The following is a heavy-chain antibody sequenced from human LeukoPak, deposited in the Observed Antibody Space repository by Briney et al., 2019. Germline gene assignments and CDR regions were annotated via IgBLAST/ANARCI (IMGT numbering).Heavy chain of an antibody. J-gene: IGHJ5*02. D-gene: IGHD2-2*03. CDR1: GFAFSSYA. CDR3: ARDDGGYCSSTSCYLGWFDP. V-gene: IGHV3-21*01. CDR2: ITSTSSYI. Sequence: PGGSLRLSCAASGFAFSSYAMNWVRQAPGKGLEWVSSITSTSSYIYYADSVKGRFTISRDNAKNSLYLQMNSLRAEDTAVYYCARDDGGYCSSTSCYLGWFDPWGQGTLVTVSS.